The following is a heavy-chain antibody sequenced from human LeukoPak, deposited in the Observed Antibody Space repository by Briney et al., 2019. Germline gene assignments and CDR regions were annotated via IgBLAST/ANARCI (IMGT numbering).Heavy chain of an antibody. D-gene: IGHD3-22*01. CDR2: IYSGGDT. CDR3: SRADYDRAEAAFDI. CDR1: GFTVSSNY. V-gene: IGHV3-53*01. J-gene: IGHJ3*02. Sequence: GGSLRLSCAASGFTVSSNYMSWVRRAPGKGLEWVSVIYSGGDTYYADSLKGRFTISRDNSKNTLYLQINSLRAEDTAVYYCSRADYDRAEAAFDIWGQGTMVTVSS.